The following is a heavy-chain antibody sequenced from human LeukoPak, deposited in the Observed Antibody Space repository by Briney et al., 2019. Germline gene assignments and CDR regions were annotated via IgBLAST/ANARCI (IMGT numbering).Heavy chain of an antibody. D-gene: IGHD5-24*01. CDR1: GGSFSGYY. Sequence: SETLSLTCAVYGGSFSGYYWSWIRQPPGKGLEWIGEINHSGSTNYNPSLKSRVTISVDTSKNQFSLKLSSVTAADTAVYYCARLPRGPYGYNSDYWGQGTLVTVSS. CDR3: ARLPRGPYGYNSDY. CDR2: INHSGST. V-gene: IGHV4-34*01. J-gene: IGHJ4*02.